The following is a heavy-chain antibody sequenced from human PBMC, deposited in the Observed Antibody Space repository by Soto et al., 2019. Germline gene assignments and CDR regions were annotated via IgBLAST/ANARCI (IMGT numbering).Heavy chain of an antibody. CDR2: IHPDGGHT. CDR3: ARGDNDY. V-gene: IGHV1-46*01. J-gene: IGHJ4*02. CDR1: GYAFTNYY. Sequence: ASVKVSCKASGYAFTNYYVQWVRQAPGQGLEWMGVIHPDGGHTTYSQKFQDRVTMTRDNFTSTIHMELSSLRSEDTAVYYCARGDNDYWGQGTLVTVSS.